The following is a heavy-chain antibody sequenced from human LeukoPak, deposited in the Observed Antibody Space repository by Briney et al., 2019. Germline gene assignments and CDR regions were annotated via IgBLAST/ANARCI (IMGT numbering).Heavy chain of an antibody. J-gene: IGHJ4*02. V-gene: IGHV1-69*13. Sequence: SVKVSCKASGGTFSSYAINWVRQAPGQGLEWMGGIIPIFGTSNYAHKFQGRVTITVDESTSTVYMELSSLRSDDTAIYYCAFEGYNYGYNWGQGTLVTVSS. CDR2: IIPIFGTS. D-gene: IGHD5-18*01. CDR3: AFEGYNYGYN. CDR1: GGTFSSYA.